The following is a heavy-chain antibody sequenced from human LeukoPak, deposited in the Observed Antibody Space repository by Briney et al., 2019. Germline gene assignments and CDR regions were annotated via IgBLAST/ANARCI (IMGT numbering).Heavy chain of an antibody. CDR2: INPNGGGT. J-gene: IGHJ4*02. D-gene: IGHD6-19*01. Sequence: ASVKVSCKASGYTLIGYYMHWVRPAPGQGLEWMGWINPNGGGTNYAQKFQGRVTLTRDTSISTAYMEVSRLESDDTAVYYCARENNSGWYRKAAFDYWGQGTLVTVAS. CDR1: GYTLIGYY. CDR3: ARENNSGWYRKAAFDY. V-gene: IGHV1-2*02.